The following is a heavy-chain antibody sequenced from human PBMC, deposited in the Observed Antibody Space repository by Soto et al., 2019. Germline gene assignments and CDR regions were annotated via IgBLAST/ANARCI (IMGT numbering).Heavy chain of an antibody. CDR3: ARDPTTWGLFDY. Sequence: QVQLVQSGAEVKKPGASVKASCKASGYTFTSYYMHWVRQAPGQGLEWMGIINPSGGSTSYAQKFQGRVTMTRDTSTSTVYMELSSLRSEDTAVYYCARDPTTWGLFDYWGQGTLVTVSS. CDR1: GYTFTSYY. J-gene: IGHJ4*02. D-gene: IGHD7-27*01. V-gene: IGHV1-46*01. CDR2: INPSGGST.